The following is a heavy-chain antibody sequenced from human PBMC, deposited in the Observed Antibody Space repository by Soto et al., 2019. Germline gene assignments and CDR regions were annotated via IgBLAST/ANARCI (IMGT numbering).Heavy chain of an antibody. CDR1: GYTFSSYY. Sequence: ASVKVSCKASGYTFSSYYMNWVRQAPGQGLEWLGIINPSGGYTTYAQRFLGRVTMTSDTSTSTVHMELGSLRADDTAVYYCVKGEYYYDSSGYYPFDYWGQGTLVTVSS. V-gene: IGHV1-46*01. J-gene: IGHJ4*02. CDR2: INPSGGYT. CDR3: VKGEYYYDSSGYYPFDY. D-gene: IGHD3-22*01.